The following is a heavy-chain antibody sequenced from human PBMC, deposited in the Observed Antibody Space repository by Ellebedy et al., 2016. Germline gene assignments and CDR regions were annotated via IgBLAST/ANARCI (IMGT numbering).Heavy chain of an antibody. J-gene: IGHJ6*02. Sequence: GESLKISCAASGFTFNTYNMKWVRQAPGKGLEWVSYISSSTSSIFYADSVKGRFTISRDNAKNSLSLQMNSLRAEDTAVYYCAREGYCSSASCYYRYGVDVWGQGTTVTVSS. CDR1: GFTFNTYN. CDR2: ISSSTSSI. CDR3: AREGYCSSASCYYRYGVDV. D-gene: IGHD2-2*01. V-gene: IGHV3-48*04.